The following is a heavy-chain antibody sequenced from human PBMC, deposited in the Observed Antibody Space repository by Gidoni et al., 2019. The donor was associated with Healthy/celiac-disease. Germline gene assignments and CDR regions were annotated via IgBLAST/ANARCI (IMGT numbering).Heavy chain of an antibody. V-gene: IGHV3-21*01. Sequence: EVQLVESGGGLVKPGGSLRLACAATGFAFSSYRVNWVRQAPGKCLEWVSSSSSRSSYIYYADSVQGRFTISRDNAKNSLYLQMNSLSPEDTAVYCCARESGYSGRYFLDYWGQGPLVTVSS. CDR1: GFAFSSYR. J-gene: IGHJ4*02. CDR3: ARESGYSGRYFLDY. CDR2: SSSRSSYI. D-gene: IGHD1-26*01.